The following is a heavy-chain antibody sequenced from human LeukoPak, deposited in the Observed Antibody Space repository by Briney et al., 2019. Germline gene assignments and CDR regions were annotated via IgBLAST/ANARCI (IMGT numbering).Heavy chain of an antibody. CDR3: AILFSIAARSDGGAFDI. J-gene: IGHJ3*02. Sequence: GGSLRLSCAASGFTFSSYGMSWVRQAPGKGLEWVSAISGSGGSTYYADSVKGRFTISRDNAKNSLYLQMNSLRAEDTAVYYCAILFSIAARSDGGAFDIWGQGTMVTVSS. D-gene: IGHD6-6*01. V-gene: IGHV3-23*01. CDR2: ISGSGGST. CDR1: GFTFSSYG.